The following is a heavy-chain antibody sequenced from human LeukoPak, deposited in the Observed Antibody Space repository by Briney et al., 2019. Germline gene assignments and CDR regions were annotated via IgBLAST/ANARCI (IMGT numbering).Heavy chain of an antibody. Sequence: PGGSLRLSCAASGFIFSSYAMNWVRQAPGKGLEWVSYISSSSSTIYYADSVKGRFTISRDKAKNSLYLQMNSLRAEDTAVYYCAREYCSSTSCLYDYWGQGTLVTVSS. CDR1: GFIFSSYA. D-gene: IGHD2-2*01. J-gene: IGHJ4*02. CDR2: ISSSSSTI. CDR3: AREYCSSTSCLYDY. V-gene: IGHV3-48*01.